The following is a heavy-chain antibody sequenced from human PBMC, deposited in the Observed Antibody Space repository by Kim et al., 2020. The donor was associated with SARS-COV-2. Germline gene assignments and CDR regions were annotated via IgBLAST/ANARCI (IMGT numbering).Heavy chain of an antibody. D-gene: IGHD3-10*01. CDR2: IYYSGST. CDR1: GGSISSSSYY. CDR3: ARHEGLLWFGELLTKWFDP. Sequence: SETLSLTCTVSGGSISSSSYYWGWIRQPPGKGLEWIGSIYYSGSTYYNPSLKSRVTISVDTSKNQFSLKLSSVTAADTAVYYCARHEGLLWFGELLTKWFDPWGQGTLVTVSS. J-gene: IGHJ5*02. V-gene: IGHV4-39*01.